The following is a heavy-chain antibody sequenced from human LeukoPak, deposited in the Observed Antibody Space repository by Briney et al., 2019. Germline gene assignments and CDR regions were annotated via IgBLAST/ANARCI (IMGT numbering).Heavy chain of an antibody. J-gene: IGHJ4*02. D-gene: IGHD6-19*01. CDR2: IYYSGST. CDR1: GGSISSSSYY. Sequence: PSETLSLTCTVSGGSISSSSYYWGWIRQPPGKGLEWIGSIYYSGSTYYNPSLKSRVTISVDTSKNQFSLKLSSVTAADTAVYYCARTPIAVAGKILFDYWGQGTLVTVPS. V-gene: IGHV4-39*07. CDR3: ARTPIAVAGKILFDY.